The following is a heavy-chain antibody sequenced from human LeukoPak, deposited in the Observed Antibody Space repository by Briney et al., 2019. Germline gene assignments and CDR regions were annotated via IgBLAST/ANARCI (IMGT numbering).Heavy chain of an antibody. J-gene: IGHJ5*02. D-gene: IGHD2-2*01. CDR2: IWYDGSQK. CDR3: ARPYCSSSNCPGWFDP. CDR1: GFTFGNYG. V-gene: IGHV3-33*01. Sequence: GGSLRLSCAASGFTFGNYGMHWVRQAPGKGLEWVAVIWYDGSQKYYADSVKGRFTISRDNSKDTLYLQMNSLRAEDTAVYYCARPYCSSSNCPGWFDPWGQGTLVTVSP.